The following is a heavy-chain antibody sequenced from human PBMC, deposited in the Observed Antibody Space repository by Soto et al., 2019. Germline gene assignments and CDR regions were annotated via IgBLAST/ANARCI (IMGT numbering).Heavy chain of an antibody. CDR1: GFTFDDYA. Sequence: PAGGSLRLSCAASGFTFDDYAMHWVRQVPGKGLEWVSGINWNSGSIGYGDSVKGRFAISRDNAKNSLHLQMNSLSAEDTAFYYCVKDESINWYSGHFRHWGQGTLVTVSS. V-gene: IGHV3-9*01. CDR2: INWNSGSI. J-gene: IGHJ1*01. D-gene: IGHD6-13*01. CDR3: VKDESINWYSGHFRH.